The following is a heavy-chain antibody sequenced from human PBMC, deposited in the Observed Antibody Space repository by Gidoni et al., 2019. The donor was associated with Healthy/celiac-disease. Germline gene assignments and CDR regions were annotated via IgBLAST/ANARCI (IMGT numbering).Heavy chain of an antibody. Sequence: QVQLVESGGGVVQPGRSLRLSCAAPGFTFSSYGMHWVRQAPGKGLEWVAVISYDGSNKYYADSVKGRFTISRDNSKNTLYLQMNSLRAEDTAVYYCAKEVHSSSWELDYWGQGTLVTVSS. D-gene: IGHD6-13*01. CDR2: ISYDGSNK. J-gene: IGHJ4*02. CDR1: GFTFSSYG. V-gene: IGHV3-30*18. CDR3: AKEVHSSSWELDY.